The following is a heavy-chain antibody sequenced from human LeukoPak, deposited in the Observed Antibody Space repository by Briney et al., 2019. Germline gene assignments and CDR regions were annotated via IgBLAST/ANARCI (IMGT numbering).Heavy chain of an antibody. J-gene: IGHJ4*02. Sequence: GGSLRLSCAASGFTFSSYAMSWVRQAPGKGLGWVSAISGSGGSTYYADSVKGRFTISRDNSKNTLYLQMNSLRAEDTAVYYCAKALDVVVIVGVDYWGQGTLVTVSS. V-gene: IGHV3-23*01. CDR1: GFTFSSYA. CDR3: AKALDVVVIVGVDY. D-gene: IGHD2-21*01. CDR2: ISGSGGST.